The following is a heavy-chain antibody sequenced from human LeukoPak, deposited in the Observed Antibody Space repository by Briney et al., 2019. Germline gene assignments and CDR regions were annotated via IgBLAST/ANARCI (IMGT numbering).Heavy chain of an antibody. CDR1: GGSISSGGYY. V-gene: IGHV4-31*03. J-gene: IGHJ6*02. CDR3: ARHDSSGYYPNYYYYGMDV. CDR2: IYYSGST. D-gene: IGHD3-22*01. Sequence: PSQTLSLTCTVSGGSISSGGYYWSWIRQHPGTGLEWIGYIYYSGSTYYNPSLKSRVTISVDTSKNQFSLKLSSVTAADTAVYYCARHDSSGYYPNYYYYGMDVWGQGTTVTVSS.